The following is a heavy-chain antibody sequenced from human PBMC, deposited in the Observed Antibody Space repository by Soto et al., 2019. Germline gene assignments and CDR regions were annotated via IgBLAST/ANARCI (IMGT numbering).Heavy chain of an antibody. CDR3: AYRGNSGSSWFPAY. CDR1: GFSLTTNGVG. J-gene: IGHJ4*02. D-gene: IGHD6-19*01. CDR2: IYWDDDK. V-gene: IGHV2-5*02. Sequence: QITLKESGPSLVKPTQTLTLTCTFSGFSLTTNGVGVGWIRQSPGEALEWLALIYWDDDKRYSPSLKSRPTITEDTSKTQVPLTMTTVASAATATYYCAYRGNSGSSWFPAYWGQGTLVTVSS.